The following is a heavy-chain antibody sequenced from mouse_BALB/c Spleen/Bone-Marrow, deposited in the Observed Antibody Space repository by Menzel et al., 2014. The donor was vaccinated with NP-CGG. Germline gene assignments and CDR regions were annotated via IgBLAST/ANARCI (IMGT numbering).Heavy chain of an antibody. CDR3: TRRAYGGSYGFAY. J-gene: IGHJ3*01. CDR2: INPSTGYT. Sequence: QVQLKESGAELAKPGASVKMSCKASGYTFTNYWMHWVKQRPGQGLEWIGYINPSTGYTEYNQKFKDKATLTADKSSSTAYMQLSSLTSGDSSVFYCTRRAYGGSYGFAYWGQGTLVTVSA. CDR1: GYTFTNYW. V-gene: IGHV1-7*01. D-gene: IGHD1-1*01.